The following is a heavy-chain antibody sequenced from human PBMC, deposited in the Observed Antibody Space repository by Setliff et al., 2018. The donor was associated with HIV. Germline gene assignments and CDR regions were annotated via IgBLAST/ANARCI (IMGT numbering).Heavy chain of an antibody. CDR1: GGTFSGYA. V-gene: IGHV1-69*13. CDR2: IIPIFGTA. J-gene: IGHJ6*03. CDR3: ARGEKRFLEWLPLDYYYYYYMDV. D-gene: IGHD3-3*01. Sequence: GASVKVSCKASGGTFSGYAISWVRQAPGQGLELMGGIIPIFGTANYAQKFQGRVTITADESTSTAYMELSSLRSEDTAVYYCARGEKRFLEWLPLDYYYYYYMDVWGKGITVTVS.